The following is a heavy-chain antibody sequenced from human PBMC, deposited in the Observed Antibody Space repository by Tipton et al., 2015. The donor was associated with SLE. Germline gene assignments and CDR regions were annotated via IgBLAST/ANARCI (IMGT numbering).Heavy chain of an antibody. V-gene: IGHV4-59*01. CDR2: IYYSGST. J-gene: IGHJ5*02. D-gene: IGHD2-15*01. Sequence: TLSLTCTVSGGSISSYYWSWIRQPPGKGLEWIGYIYYSGSTNYNPSLKSRVTISVDTSKNQFSLKLSSVTAADTAVYYCARGPDMVVVVAAGWFDPWGQGTLVTVST. CDR3: ARGPDMVVVVAAGWFDP. CDR1: GGSISSYY.